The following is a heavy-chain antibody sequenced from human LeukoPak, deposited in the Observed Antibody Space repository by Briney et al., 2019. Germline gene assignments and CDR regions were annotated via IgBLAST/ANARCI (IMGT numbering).Heavy chain of an antibody. D-gene: IGHD5-24*01. CDR2: IHPHGIF. CDR1: GGSCDDYY. J-gene: IGHJ4*02. Sequence: SETLSLTCAVYGGSCDDYYCSWIRQPPGKGLEWVGEIHPHGIFYYSSSLMSRVTISIDTSKTQFSLRLTSVTATDTAFYYCARGRDRSKAGDHWGQGSLVTVSS. V-gene: IGHV4-34*01. CDR3: ARGRDRSKAGDH.